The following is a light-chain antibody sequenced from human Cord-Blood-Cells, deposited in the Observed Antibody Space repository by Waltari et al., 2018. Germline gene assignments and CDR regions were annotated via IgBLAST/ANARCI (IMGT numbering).Light chain of an antibody. V-gene: IGKV1-5*03. CDR2: KAS. Sequence: DIQLTPPPPTLSASVGDRVTITCRASQTISSWLAWYQQKPGKAPKLLIYKASSLESGVPSRFSGSGSGTECTLTISSLQPDDLATYYCQQYNSYSYTFGQGTKLEI. CDR3: QQYNSYSYT. J-gene: IGKJ2*01. CDR1: QTISSW.